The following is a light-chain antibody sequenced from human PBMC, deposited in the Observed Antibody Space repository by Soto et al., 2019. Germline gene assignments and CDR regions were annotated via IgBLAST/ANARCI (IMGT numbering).Light chain of an antibody. CDR2: DAS. V-gene: IGKV3-15*01. Sequence: EIVMTQSPATLSMSPGERATLSCRASQSIRSNLAWYQQKPGQAPRLLIYDASSRATGIPARFSGTESGTEFTLTISSLQSEDSAVYYCQQYSDWPLSFGQGTKVDIK. CDR1: QSIRSN. CDR3: QQYSDWPLS. J-gene: IGKJ1*01.